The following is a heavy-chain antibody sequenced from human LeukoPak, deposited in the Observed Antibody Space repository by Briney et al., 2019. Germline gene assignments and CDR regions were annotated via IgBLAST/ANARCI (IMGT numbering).Heavy chain of an antibody. CDR1: GYTFTSYD. Sequence: ASVKVSCKASGYTFTSYDINWVRQATGQGLEWMGWMNPNSGNTGYAQKFQGRVTMARNTSISTAYMELSSLRAEDTAVYYCAGYCSGSSCNAAGYWGQGTLVTVSS. V-gene: IGHV1-8*01. CDR2: MNPNSGNT. D-gene: IGHD2-15*01. J-gene: IGHJ4*02. CDR3: AGYCSGSSCNAAGY.